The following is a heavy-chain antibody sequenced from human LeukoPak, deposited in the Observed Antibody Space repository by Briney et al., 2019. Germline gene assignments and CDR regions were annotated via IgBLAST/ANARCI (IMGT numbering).Heavy chain of an antibody. V-gene: IGHV3-21*01. CDR3: ARNFGGGDSSGPYY. D-gene: IGHD3-22*01. CDR2: ISSSSSYI. J-gene: IGHJ4*02. Sequence: GGSLRLSCAASGFTFSSYSTNWVRQAPGKGLEWVSSISSSSSYIYYADSVKGRFTISRDNAKNSLYLQMNSLRAEDTAVYYCARNFGGGDSSGPYYWGQGTLVTVSS. CDR1: GFTFSSYS.